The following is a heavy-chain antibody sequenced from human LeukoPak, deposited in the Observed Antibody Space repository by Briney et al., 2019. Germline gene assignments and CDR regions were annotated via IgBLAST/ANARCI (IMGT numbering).Heavy chain of an antibody. V-gene: IGHV5-51*01. CDR1: GYSFSNDW. CDR2: IYPGDSDT. D-gene: IGHD3-10*01. CDR3: ARVSGSGSYYNEFDY. J-gene: IGHJ4*02. Sequence: GESLKISCKGSGYSFSNDWIGWVRQMPGKGLEWMGIIYPGDSDTRYSPSFQGQVTISADKSISTAYLQWSSLEASDTAMYYCARVSGSGSYYNEFDYWGQGTLVTVSS.